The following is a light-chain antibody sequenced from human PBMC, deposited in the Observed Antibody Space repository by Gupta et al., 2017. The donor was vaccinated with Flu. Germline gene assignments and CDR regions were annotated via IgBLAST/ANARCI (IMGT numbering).Light chain of an antibody. CDR1: TSNIGAGRD. CDR3: QSYDSSLSGSWV. Sequence: QSVLTQPPSVSGAPGQRVTISCTGSTSNIGAGRDVHWYQQVPGTAPTLLIYHNTNRPSGVPDRFSGSKSGTSASLAITGLQPEDEADYYCQSYDSSLSGSWVFGGGTKLTVL. V-gene: IGLV1-40*01. CDR2: HNT. J-gene: IGLJ3*02.